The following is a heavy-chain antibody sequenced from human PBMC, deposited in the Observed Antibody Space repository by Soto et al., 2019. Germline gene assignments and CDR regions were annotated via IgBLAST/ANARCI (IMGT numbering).Heavy chain of an antibody. Sequence: TLSLTCTVSGGSISSGGYYWSWIRQHPGKGLEWIGYIYYSGGTYYNPSLKSRVTISVDTSKNQFSLKLSSVTAADTAVYYCARSQGGAAADLGYCFDYWGQGTLVTVSS. V-gene: IGHV4-31*03. J-gene: IGHJ4*02. CDR1: GGSISSGGYY. D-gene: IGHD6-13*01. CDR2: IYYSGGT. CDR3: ARSQGGAAADLGYCFDY.